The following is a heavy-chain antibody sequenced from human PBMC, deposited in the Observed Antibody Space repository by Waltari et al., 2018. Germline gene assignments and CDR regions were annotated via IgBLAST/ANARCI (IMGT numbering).Heavy chain of an antibody. CDR2: IYHSGST. CDR1: GGSISSSSYY. D-gene: IGHD1-26*01. V-gene: IGHV4-39*07. CDR3: ARLDFVGAPY. J-gene: IGHJ4*02. Sequence: QLQLQESGPGLVKPSETLSLTCTVSGGSISSSSYYWGWIRQPPGKGLEWIGSIYHSGSTNYNPSLKSRVTISVDKSKNQFSLKLSSVTAADTAVYYCARLDFVGAPYWGQGTLVTVSS.